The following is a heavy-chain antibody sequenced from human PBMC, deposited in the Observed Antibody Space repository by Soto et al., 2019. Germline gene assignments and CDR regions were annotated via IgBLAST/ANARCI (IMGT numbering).Heavy chain of an antibody. D-gene: IGHD3-3*01. Sequence: ASVKVSCKASGYTFTSYYMHWVRQAPGQGLEWVGIINPSGGSTSYAQKFQGRVTMTRDTSTSTVYMELSSLRSEDTAVYYCARDLPHTIFGARGYYYGMDVWGQGTTVTVSS. V-gene: IGHV1-46*01. J-gene: IGHJ6*02. CDR2: INPSGGST. CDR3: ARDLPHTIFGARGYYYGMDV. CDR1: GYTFTSYY.